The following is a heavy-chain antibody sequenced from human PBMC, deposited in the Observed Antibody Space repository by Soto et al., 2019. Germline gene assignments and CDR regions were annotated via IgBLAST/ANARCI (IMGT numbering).Heavy chain of an antibody. CDR2: INIDGSDT. CDR3: TRDRPGPRHYFEF. J-gene: IGHJ4*02. V-gene: IGHV3-74*01. Sequence: GGSLRLSCAASGFTFSDDWMHWVRQAPGKGLVWVSRINIDGSDTSYADSVKGRFTISRDNAKNTLYLQMNSLRAEDTAVYYCTRDRPGPRHYFEFWGQGNMVTVSS. D-gene: IGHD6-6*01. CDR1: GFTFSDDW.